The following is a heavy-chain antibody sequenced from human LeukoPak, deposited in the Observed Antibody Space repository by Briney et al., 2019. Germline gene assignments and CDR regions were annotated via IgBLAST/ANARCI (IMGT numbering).Heavy chain of an antibody. J-gene: IGHJ4*02. Sequence: ASVKVSCKSSGYTFTGYYMRWVRQAPGQGLEWMGWINPNSGGTNYAQKFQGRVTMTRDTSISTAYMKLSRLRSDDTAVYYCAREGGERGHYYDSSGLAPDYWGQGTLVTVSS. CDR1: GYTFTGYY. CDR2: INPNSGGT. D-gene: IGHD3-22*01. CDR3: AREGGERGHYYDSSGLAPDY. V-gene: IGHV1-2*02.